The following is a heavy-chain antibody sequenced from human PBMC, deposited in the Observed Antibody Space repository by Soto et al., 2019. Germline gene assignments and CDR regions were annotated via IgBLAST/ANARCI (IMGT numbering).Heavy chain of an antibody. CDR1: GCTFTSCV. D-gene: IGHD5-12*01. J-gene: IGHJ6*02. CDR3: AREGVAPYYYYGMAI. CDR2: ISAYNGNT. V-gene: IGHV1-18*01. Sequence: ASVKVSFKSSGCTFTSCVISLVRRAPGQGLEWMGWISAYNGNTNYAQHLQGRVTMTTDTSTSTAYMELRSLRSDDTAVYYCAREGVAPYYYYGMAIRVQGTPVTVSS.